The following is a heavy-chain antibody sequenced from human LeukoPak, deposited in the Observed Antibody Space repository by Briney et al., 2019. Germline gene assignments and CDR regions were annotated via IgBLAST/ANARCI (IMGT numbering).Heavy chain of an antibody. CDR2: ISYNGNT. V-gene: IGHV4-59*01. Sequence: SETLSPTCTVSGGSISSYYWSWIRQPPGKGLELIGYISYNGNTNYNPSLKSRATLSVDTPKNQFSLKVTSVTAADTAVYYCARGAGLFDYWAQGTLVTVSS. J-gene: IGHJ4*02. CDR1: GGSISSYY. CDR3: ARGAGLFDY. D-gene: IGHD3/OR15-3a*01.